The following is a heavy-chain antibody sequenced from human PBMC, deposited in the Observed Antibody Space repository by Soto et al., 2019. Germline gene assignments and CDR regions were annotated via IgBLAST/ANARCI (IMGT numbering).Heavy chain of an antibody. V-gene: IGHV1-58*02. D-gene: IGHD1-26*01. J-gene: IGHJ3*02. CDR2: IVVGSGNT. Sequence: ASVKVSCKASVFTFTSSAMQWVRQARGQRLEWIGWIVVGSGNTNYAQKFQERVTITRDMSTSTAYMELSSLRSEDTAVYYCAAGGEWELLQAYAFDIWGQGTMVTVSS. CDR3: AAGGEWELLQAYAFDI. CDR1: VFTFTSSA.